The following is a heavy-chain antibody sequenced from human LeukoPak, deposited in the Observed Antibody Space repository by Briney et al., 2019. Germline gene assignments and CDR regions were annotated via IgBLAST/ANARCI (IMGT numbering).Heavy chain of an antibody. D-gene: IGHD5-24*01. Sequence: ASVKVSCKASGYPFTTSFIHWVRQATGQGLEWMGIINPSGGTTAYAQKFQGRVTMTRDTSTSTVYMELSSLRSEDTAVYYCARGSGRDGYKLDYWGQGTLVTVSS. V-gene: IGHV1-46*01. CDR2: INPSGGTT. CDR1: GYPFTTSF. J-gene: IGHJ4*02. CDR3: ARGSGRDGYKLDY.